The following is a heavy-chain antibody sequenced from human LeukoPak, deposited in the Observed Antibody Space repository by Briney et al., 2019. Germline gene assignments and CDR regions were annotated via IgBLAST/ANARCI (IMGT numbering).Heavy chain of an antibody. Sequence: PSETLSLTCTVSGGSITSSSYYWAWIRQPPGKGLEWIGSIYYSGSTNYNPSLKSRVTISVDTSKNQFSLKLSSVTAADTAVYYCARARRVFRTPINTFDYWGQGTLVTVSS. CDR2: IYYSGST. CDR3: ARARRVFRTPINTFDY. V-gene: IGHV4-39*07. CDR1: GGSITSSSYY. J-gene: IGHJ4*02.